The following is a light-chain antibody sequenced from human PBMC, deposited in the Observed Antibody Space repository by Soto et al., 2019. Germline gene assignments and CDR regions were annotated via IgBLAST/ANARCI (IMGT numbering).Light chain of an antibody. J-gene: IGLJ3*02. V-gene: IGLV4-69*01. CDR3: QTWGTGVQV. Sequence: HPVLTQSPSASASLGASVKLTCTLSSGHSSYAIAWHQQQPEKGPRYLMKLNSDGSHNKGDGITDRFSGSSSGAERYLTISSLQSEEEADNYCQTWGTGVQVFGGGTKLTVL. CDR1: SGHSSYA. CDR2: LNSDGSH.